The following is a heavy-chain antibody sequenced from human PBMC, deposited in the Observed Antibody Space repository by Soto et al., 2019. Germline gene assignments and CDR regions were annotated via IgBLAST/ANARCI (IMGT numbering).Heavy chain of an antibody. CDR2: IIHSGST. D-gene: IGHD3-10*01. CDR3: ARGFGTLVRGIIREYSGMDV. V-gene: IGHV4-34*01. CDR1: GGCFSGYY. J-gene: IGHJ6*02. Sequence: ETLSLTCAVYGGCFSGYYWGWIRQPPGKGLEWIGEIIHSGSTKYNPSLRSRVTISVDTSKNQFSLRLSSVTAEDTAVFYCARGFGTLVRGIIREYSGMDVWGQGTTVTV.